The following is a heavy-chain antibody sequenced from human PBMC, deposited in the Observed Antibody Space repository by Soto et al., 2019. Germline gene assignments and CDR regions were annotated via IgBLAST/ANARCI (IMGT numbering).Heavy chain of an antibody. CDR2: INPNSGGT. V-gene: IGHV1-2*02. J-gene: IGHJ4*02. CDR1: GYTSSGFY. CDR3: ASAAVTGTAGLDF. D-gene: IGHD6-19*01. Sequence: ASVKVSCKVSGYTSSGFYMHWVRQAPGQGLEWMGWINPNSGGTKSAEKFQGRVTMTRDTSISTAYMELSRLTSDDTAVYYCASAAVTGTAGLDFWGQGTQVTVSS.